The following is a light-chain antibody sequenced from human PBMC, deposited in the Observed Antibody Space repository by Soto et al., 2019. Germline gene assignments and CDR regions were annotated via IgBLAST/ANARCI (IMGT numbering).Light chain of an antibody. Sequence: QSVLTQPPSVSGAPGQRVTISCTGSSSNIGAGYDVHWYQQLPGTAPKLLIYGNSNRPSGVPDRFSGSKSGTSASLAITGVQAEDEADYYCQSYDSSLRVFGGGTKLTAL. CDR2: GNS. CDR3: QSYDSSLRV. V-gene: IGLV1-40*01. CDR1: SSNIGAGYD. J-gene: IGLJ2*01.